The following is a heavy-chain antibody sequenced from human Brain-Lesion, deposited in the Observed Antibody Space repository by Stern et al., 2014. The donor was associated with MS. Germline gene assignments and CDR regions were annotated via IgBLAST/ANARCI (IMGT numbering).Heavy chain of an antibody. CDR2: IFNRGST. V-gene: IGHV4-61*02. CDR3: ARGRVVPGFQYYATDV. J-gene: IGHJ6*02. CDR1: GGSISSGGYY. Sequence: VQLVESGPGLVKPSQTLSLSCTVSGGSISSGGYYWSWIRQPAGKGLEWIGRIFNRGSTSYTPSLKSRVTISIDTSKNHFSLRLNSMTAADTAVYYCARGRVVPGFQYYATDVWGQGTTVIVSS. D-gene: IGHD2-2*01.